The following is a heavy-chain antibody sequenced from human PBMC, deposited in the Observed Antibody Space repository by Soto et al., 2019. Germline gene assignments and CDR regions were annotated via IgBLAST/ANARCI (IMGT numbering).Heavy chain of an antibody. CDR3: AAGRNDFWSGLVDY. J-gene: IGHJ4*02. Sequence: SVKVSCKASGYTFTNFGISWVRQAPGQGLEWMGWIVVGSGNTNYAQKFQERVTITRDMSTSTAYMELSSLRSEDTAVYYCAAGRNDFWSGLVDYWGQGTLVTVSS. V-gene: IGHV1-58*02. CDR2: IVVGSGNT. D-gene: IGHD3-3*01. CDR1: GYTFTNFG.